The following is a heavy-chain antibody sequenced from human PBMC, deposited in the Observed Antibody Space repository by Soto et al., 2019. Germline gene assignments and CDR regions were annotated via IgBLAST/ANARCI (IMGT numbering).Heavy chain of an antibody. Sequence: GGSVKVSCKASGYTFTSYDMNWVRQATGQGLEWMGWMNPNSGNTGYAQKFQGRVTMTRNTSISTAYMELSSPRSEDTAVYYCAMNWNYDDYSYYMDVWGKGTTVTVS. D-gene: IGHD1-7*01. J-gene: IGHJ6*03. V-gene: IGHV1-8*01. CDR1: GYTFTSYD. CDR2: MNPNSGNT. CDR3: AMNWNYDDYSYYMDV.